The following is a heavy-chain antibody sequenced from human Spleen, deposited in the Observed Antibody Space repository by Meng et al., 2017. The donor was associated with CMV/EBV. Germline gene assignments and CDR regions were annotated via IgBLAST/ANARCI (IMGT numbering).Heavy chain of an antibody. CDR1: GGSISSGDYY. Sequence: SETLSLTCTVSGGSISSGDYYWSWIRQPPGKGLEWIGYIHYSGITHYKPSLTSRVTISIDASKNQFSLKLSSVTAADTAVYYCARVHEGWFDPWGQGTLVTVSS. V-gene: IGHV4-30-4*02. CDR2: IHYSGIT. J-gene: IGHJ5*02. CDR3: ARVHEGWFDP.